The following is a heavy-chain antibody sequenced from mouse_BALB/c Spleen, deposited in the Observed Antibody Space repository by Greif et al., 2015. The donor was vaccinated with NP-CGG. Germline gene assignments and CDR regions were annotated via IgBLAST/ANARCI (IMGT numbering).Heavy chain of an antibody. V-gene: IGHV1-22*01. J-gene: IGHJ2*01. Sequence: VQLQQSGPELVKPGASVKISCKTSGYTFTEYTIHWVKQSHGKSLKWIGRINPNNGGTSYNQKFNGKATLTVDKSSSTAYMELRSLTSEDSAVYYCARSGYYGYLDYWGQGTTLTVSS. CDR2: INPNNGGT. CDR3: ARSGYYGYLDY. CDR1: GYTFTEYT. D-gene: IGHD1-1*01.